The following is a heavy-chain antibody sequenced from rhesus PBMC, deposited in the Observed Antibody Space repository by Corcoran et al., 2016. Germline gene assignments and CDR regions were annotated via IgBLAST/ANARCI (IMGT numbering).Heavy chain of an antibody. D-gene: IGHD3-3*01. CDR3: ARAGPIFGLVIIYGLDS. Sequence: EVQLVESGGGLVQPGGSLRLSCAASGFTFSSYGMHWVRQAPGKGLGWVAVISNDRSKKYYADSVKDRFTISRDNSKNMLYLQMNNLKLEDTAVYYCARAGPIFGLVIIYGLDSWGQGVVVTVSS. J-gene: IGHJ6*01. CDR1: GFTFSSYG. CDR2: ISNDRSKK. V-gene: IGHV3-54*02.